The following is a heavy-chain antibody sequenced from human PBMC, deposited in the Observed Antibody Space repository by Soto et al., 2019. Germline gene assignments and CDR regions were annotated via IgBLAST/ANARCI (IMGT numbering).Heavy chain of an antibody. J-gene: IGHJ5*02. CDR2: IYYSGNT. CDR3: ARARSSWGTSNWFDP. Sequence: QLQLQESGPGLVKPSDTLSLTCTVSGGSISSSSYYWVWIRQPPGKGLEWIGSIYYSGNTYYNPSLKSRVTIYVDTSKNPFSLKLSSVTAADAAVYYCARARSSWGTSNWFDPWGQGTLVTVSS. D-gene: IGHD6-13*01. V-gene: IGHV4-39*01. CDR1: GGSISSSSYY.